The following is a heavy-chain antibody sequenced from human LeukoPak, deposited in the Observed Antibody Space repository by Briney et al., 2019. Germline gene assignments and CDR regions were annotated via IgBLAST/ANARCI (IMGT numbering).Heavy chain of an antibody. J-gene: IGHJ3*02. CDR3: AKDLDIVVVPAASPQDI. CDR1: GFTFSSYA. Sequence: GGSLRLSCAASGFTFSSYAMSWVRQAPGKGLEWVSAISGSGGSTYYADSVKGRLTISRDNSKNTLYLQMNSLRAEDTAVYYCAKDLDIVVVPAASPQDIWGQGTMVTVSS. V-gene: IGHV3-23*01. CDR2: ISGSGGST. D-gene: IGHD2-2*01.